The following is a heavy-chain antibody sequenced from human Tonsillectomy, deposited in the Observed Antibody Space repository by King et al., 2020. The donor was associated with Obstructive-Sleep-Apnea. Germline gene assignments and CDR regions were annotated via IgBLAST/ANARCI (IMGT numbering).Heavy chain of an antibody. CDR3: AKEFGKYFXX. Sequence: VQLVESGGGVVQPGTSLRLSCTASGFTFSGYGMHWVRQAPGKGLEWLAVIWYDGNEKYYADSVRGRFTISRVNSKNTLYLEMNSLGAEATAVYYCAKEFGKYFXXWGQGTLVTVXS. D-gene: IGHD1-14*01. CDR2: IWYDGNEK. J-gene: IGHJ4*02. CDR1: GFTFSGYG. V-gene: IGHV3-33*03.